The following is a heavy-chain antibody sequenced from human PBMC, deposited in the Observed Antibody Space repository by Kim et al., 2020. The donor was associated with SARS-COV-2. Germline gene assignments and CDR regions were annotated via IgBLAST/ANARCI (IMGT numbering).Heavy chain of an antibody. J-gene: IGHJ4*02. D-gene: IGHD3-9*01. Sequence: GGSLRLSCAASGFTFSNAWMSWVRQAPGKGLEWVGRIKSKTDGGTTDYAAPVKGRFTISRDDSKNTLYLQMNSLKTEDTAVYYCTTHPLGYFDWLLPLDYWGQGTLVTVSS. V-gene: IGHV3-15*01. CDR2: IKSKTDGGTT. CDR1: GFTFSNAW. CDR3: TTHPLGYFDWLLPLDY.